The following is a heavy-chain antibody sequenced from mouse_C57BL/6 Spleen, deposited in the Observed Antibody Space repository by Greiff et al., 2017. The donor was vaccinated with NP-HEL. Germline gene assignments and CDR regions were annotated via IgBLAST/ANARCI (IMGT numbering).Heavy chain of an antibody. Sequence: EVQLQQSGPELVKPGASVKISCKASGYTFTDYYMNWVKQSHGKSLEWIGDINPNNGGTSYNQKFKGKATLTVDKSSSTAYMELRSLTSEDSAVYYCARGEGYGGSFAYWGQGTLVTVSA. CDR1: GYTFTDYY. V-gene: IGHV1-26*01. CDR2: INPNNGGT. J-gene: IGHJ3*01. D-gene: IGHD2-10*02. CDR3: ARGEGYGGSFAY.